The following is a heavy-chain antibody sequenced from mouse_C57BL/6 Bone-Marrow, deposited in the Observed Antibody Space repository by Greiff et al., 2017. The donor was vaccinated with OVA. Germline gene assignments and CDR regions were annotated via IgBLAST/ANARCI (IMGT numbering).Heavy chain of an antibody. CDR1: GYTFTDYY. CDR3: ARDYYGNYPHFDY. Sequence: VQLQQSGAELVRPGASVKLSCKASGYTFTDYYINWVKQRPGQGLEWIARIYPGSGNTYYNEKFKGKATLTAEKSSSTAYMQLSSLTSEDSAVYFCARDYYGNYPHFDYWGQGTTLTVSS. V-gene: IGHV1-76*01. J-gene: IGHJ2*01. D-gene: IGHD2-1*01. CDR2: IYPGSGNT.